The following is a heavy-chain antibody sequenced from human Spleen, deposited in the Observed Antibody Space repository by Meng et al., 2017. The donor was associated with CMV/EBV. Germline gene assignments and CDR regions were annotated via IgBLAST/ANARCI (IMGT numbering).Heavy chain of an antibody. D-gene: IGHD5-12*01. CDR2: MNPNSGNT. Sequence: QVQLVQSGAEVKKPGASVKVSCKASGYTFTSSDINWVRQATGQGLEWMGWMNPNSGNTDYEQQFQGRVTATADKSTRTAYMELSSLTSEDTAVYYCARGSGYLNPFDYWGQGTLVTVSS. V-gene: IGHV1-8*01. CDR3: ARGSGYLNPFDY. J-gene: IGHJ4*02. CDR1: GYTFTSSD.